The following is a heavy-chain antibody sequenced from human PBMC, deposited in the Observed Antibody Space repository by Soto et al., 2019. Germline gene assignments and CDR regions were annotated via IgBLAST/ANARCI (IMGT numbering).Heavy chain of an antibody. CDR1: CGSFSGYY. Sequence: PSETLSLTCAVYCGSFSGYYWSWIRQPPGKGLEWIGEINHSGSTNYNPSLKSRVTISVDTSKNQFSLKLSSVTAADTAVYYCARLVVPAAKHFDYWGQGTLVTVSS. CDR2: INHSGST. CDR3: ARLVVPAAKHFDY. D-gene: IGHD2-2*01. V-gene: IGHV4-34*01. J-gene: IGHJ4*02.